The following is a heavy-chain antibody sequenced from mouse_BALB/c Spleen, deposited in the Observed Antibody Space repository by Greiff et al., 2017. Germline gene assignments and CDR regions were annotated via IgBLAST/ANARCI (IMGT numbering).Heavy chain of an antibody. J-gene: IGHJ4*01. Sequence: VQLQQSGAELVRPGTSVKISCKASGYAFTNYWLGWVKQRPGHGLEWIGDIYPGSGNTYYNEKFKGKATLTADKSSSTAYMQLSSLTSEDSAVYFCARRGDYDYDEGGTYAMDYWGQGTSVTVSS. CDR3: ARRGDYDYDEGGTYAMDY. CDR2: IYPGSGNT. V-gene: IGHV1-63*01. CDR1: GYAFTNYW. D-gene: IGHD2-4*01.